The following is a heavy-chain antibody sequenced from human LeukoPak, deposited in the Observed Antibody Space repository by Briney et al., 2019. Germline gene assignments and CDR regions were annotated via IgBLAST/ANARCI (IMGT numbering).Heavy chain of an antibody. CDR3: ASQTPRRLPIAVADYFDY. J-gene: IGHJ4*02. V-gene: IGHV3-21*01. CDR1: GFTFGSYS. CDR2: ISTSGSYI. D-gene: IGHD6-19*01. Sequence: GGSLRLACAVSGFTFGSYSMNWVRQAPGKGLEWVSFISTSGSYIYYAHSVKGRFTISRDNAKNSLYLQMNSLRAEDTAVYYCASQTPRRLPIAVADYFDYWGQGTLVTVSS.